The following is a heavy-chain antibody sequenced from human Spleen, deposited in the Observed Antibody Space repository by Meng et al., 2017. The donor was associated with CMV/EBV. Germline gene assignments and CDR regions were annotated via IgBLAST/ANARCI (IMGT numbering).Heavy chain of an antibody. Sequence: ASVKVSCKASGYTFTSYYMHWVRQAPGQGLEWMGIINPSGGSTSYAQKFQGRVTMTRDTSTSTVYMELRGLRSDDTAVYYCARVGGWMAPEANWGQGTLVTVSS. V-gene: IGHV1-46*01. CDR1: GYTFTSYY. CDR2: INPSGGST. D-gene: IGHD3-16*01. CDR3: ARVGGWMAPEAN. J-gene: IGHJ4*02.